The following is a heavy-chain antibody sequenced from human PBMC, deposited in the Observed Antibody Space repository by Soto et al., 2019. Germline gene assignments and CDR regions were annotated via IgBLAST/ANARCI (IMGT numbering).Heavy chain of an antibody. Sequence: QVQLVQSGAEVKKPGSSVKVSCKASGGTFSSYTISWVRQAPGQGLEWMGRIIPILGIANYAQKFQGRVTITADKSTSTAYMDMRTLRSVDTAVYYCATAVGADYYCDYVVLWDYWGQGTLVPVSS. D-gene: IGHD4-17*01. V-gene: IGHV1-69*02. CDR3: ATAVGADYYCDYVVLWDY. CDR2: IIPILGIA. J-gene: IGHJ4*02. CDR1: GGTFSSYT.